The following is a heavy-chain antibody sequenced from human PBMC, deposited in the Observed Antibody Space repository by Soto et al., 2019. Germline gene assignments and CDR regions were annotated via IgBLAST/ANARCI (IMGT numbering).Heavy chain of an antibody. CDR3: ARPRAYSGSEEGYYFDY. V-gene: IGHV3-48*03. J-gene: IGHJ4*02. CDR1: GFTFSRYE. Sequence: EVQLVESGGGLVQPGGSLRLPCVASGFTFSRYEMNWVRQAPGKGLEWVSYISSRATGIFYADSVKGRFTISRDDANDSLFVQMNSLRAEDTAVYYCARPRAYSGSEEGYYFDYWGQGTLVTVSS. D-gene: IGHD5-12*01. CDR2: ISSRATGI.